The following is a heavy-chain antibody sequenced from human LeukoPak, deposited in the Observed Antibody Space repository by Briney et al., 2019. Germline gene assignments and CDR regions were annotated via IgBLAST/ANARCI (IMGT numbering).Heavy chain of an antibody. Sequence: GGSLRLSCAASGFTFSSYEMNWIRQAPGKGLEWVSVIYSGGSTYYADSVKGRFTISRDNSKNTLYLQMNSLRAEDTAVYYCARDLWFGEFAFDYWGQGTLVTVSS. CDR3: ARDLWFGEFAFDY. J-gene: IGHJ4*02. CDR2: IYSGGST. V-gene: IGHV3-53*01. CDR1: GFTFSSYE. D-gene: IGHD3-10*01.